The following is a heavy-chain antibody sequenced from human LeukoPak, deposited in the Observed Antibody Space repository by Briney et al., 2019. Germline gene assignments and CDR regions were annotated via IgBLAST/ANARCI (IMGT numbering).Heavy chain of an antibody. V-gene: IGHV3-11*04. J-gene: IGHJ2*01. D-gene: IGHD6-19*01. CDR2: ISSSGSTI. CDR1: GFTFSDYY. CDR3: ARDPPPGGDSSGWEGELDL. Sequence: GGSLRLSCAASGFTFSDYYMSWIRQAPGKGLEWVSYISSSGSTIYCADSVKGRFTISRDNAKNSLYLQMNSLRAEDTAVYYCARDPPPGGDSSGWEGELDLWGRGTLVTVSS.